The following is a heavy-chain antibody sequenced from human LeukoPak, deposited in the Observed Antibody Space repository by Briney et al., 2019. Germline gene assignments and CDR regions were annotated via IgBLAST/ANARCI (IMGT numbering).Heavy chain of an antibody. CDR3: ARAPFRSTDYYYYYYMDV. D-gene: IGHD2-2*01. Sequence: GASVKVSCKASGGTFSSYAISWVRQAPGQGLEWMGGIIPIFGTANYAQKFQGRVTITADESTSTAYMELSSLRSEDTAVYYCARAPFRSTDYYYYYYMDVWGKGTTVTVSS. V-gene: IGHV1-69*13. CDR2: IIPIFGTA. CDR1: GGTFSSYA. J-gene: IGHJ6*03.